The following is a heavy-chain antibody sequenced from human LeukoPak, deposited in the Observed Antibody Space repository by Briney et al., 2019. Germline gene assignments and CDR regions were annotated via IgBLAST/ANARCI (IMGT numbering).Heavy chain of an antibody. J-gene: IGHJ6*02. Sequence: PSETLSLTCTVPGGSISRGSYYWSWIRQPAGKGLEWIGRIYTSGSTNYNPSLKSRVTISVDTSKNQFSLKLSSVTAADTAVYYCARGLVATITSGYYYYGMDVWGQGTTVTVSS. CDR2: IYTSGST. V-gene: IGHV4-61*02. CDR1: GGSISRGSYY. CDR3: ARGLVATITSGYYYYGMDV. D-gene: IGHD5-12*01.